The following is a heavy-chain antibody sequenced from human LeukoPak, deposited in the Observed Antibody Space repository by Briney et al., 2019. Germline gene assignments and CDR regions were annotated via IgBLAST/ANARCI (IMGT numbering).Heavy chain of an antibody. CDR1: GGSFSGYY. J-gene: IGHJ3*02. Sequence: SETLSLTCAVYGGSFSGYYWSWIRQPPGKGLEWIGEINHSGSTNYNPSLKSRVTISVDTSKNQFSLKLSSVTAADTAVHYCARHVYDAFDIWGQGTMVTVSS. CDR2: INHSGST. D-gene: IGHD2-8*01. V-gene: IGHV4-34*01. CDR3: ARHVYDAFDI.